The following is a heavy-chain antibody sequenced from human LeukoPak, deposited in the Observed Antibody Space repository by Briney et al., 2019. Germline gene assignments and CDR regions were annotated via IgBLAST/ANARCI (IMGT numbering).Heavy chain of an antibody. D-gene: IGHD5-18*01. V-gene: IGHV1-46*01. CDR2: INPSGGST. J-gene: IGHJ4*02. CDR3: ARDLSGNTAMVTYYFDY. CDR1: GYTFTSYY. Sequence: ASVKVSCKASGYTFTSYYMHWVRQAPGQGLEWMGIINPSGGSTSYAQKFQGRVTMTRDTSTSTVYMELSSLRSEDTAVYYCARDLSGNTAMVTYYFDYWGQGTLVTVSS.